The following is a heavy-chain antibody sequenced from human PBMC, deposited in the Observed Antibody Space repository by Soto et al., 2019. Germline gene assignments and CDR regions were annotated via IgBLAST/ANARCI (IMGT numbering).Heavy chain of an antibody. CDR2: ISYDGSNK. Sequence: PGGSLRLSCAASGFTFSSYAMHWVRQAPGKGLEWVAVISYDGSNKYYADSVKGRFTISRDNSKNTLYLQMNSLRAEDTAVYYCARVQCLTCGYSGFDYWGQGTLVTVSS. CDR1: GFTFSSYA. D-gene: IGHD1-26*01. CDR3: ARVQCLTCGYSGFDY. J-gene: IGHJ4*02. V-gene: IGHV3-30-3*01.